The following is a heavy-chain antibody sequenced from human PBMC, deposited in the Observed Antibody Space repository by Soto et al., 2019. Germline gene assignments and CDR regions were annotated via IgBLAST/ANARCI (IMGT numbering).Heavy chain of an antibody. V-gene: IGHV1-69*12. J-gene: IGHJ4*02. CDR1: GGTFSSYA. CDR2: IIPIFGTA. CDR3: ARRQDRYNKLFDY. D-gene: IGHD4-4*01. Sequence: QVQLVQSGAGVKKPGSSVKVSCKASGGTFSSYAISWVRQAPGQGLEWMGGIIPIFGTANYAQKFQGRVTSTADESTSTAYRELSSLRSKDTAVYYCARRQDRYNKLFDYWGEGTLVTDSS.